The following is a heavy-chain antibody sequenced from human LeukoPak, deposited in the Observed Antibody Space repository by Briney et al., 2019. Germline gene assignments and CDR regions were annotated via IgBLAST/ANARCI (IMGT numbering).Heavy chain of an antibody. V-gene: IGHV1-8*01. D-gene: IGHD6-13*01. J-gene: IGHJ4*02. CDR3: AREEMIRSSWLFDY. Sequence: GASVKVSCKASGYTFTRSDINWVRQATGQGLEWMGWMNPNSGKTGYAQKFQGRVTMTRNTSINTAYMELSSLRSEDTAVYYCAREEMIRSSWLFDYWGQGTLVTVSS. CDR1: GYTFTRSD. CDR2: MNPNSGKT.